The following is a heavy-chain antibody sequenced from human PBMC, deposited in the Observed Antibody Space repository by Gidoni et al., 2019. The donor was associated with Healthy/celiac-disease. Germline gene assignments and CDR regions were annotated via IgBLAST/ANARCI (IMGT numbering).Heavy chain of an antibody. CDR3: ARDSSSWYRYYYYGMDV. Sequence: QVQLVESGGGVVQPGRSLRLSCAASGFTFSSYAMHWVRQAPGKGLEWVAVISYDGSNKYYADSVKGRFTISRDNSKNTLYLQMNSLRAEDTAVYYCARDSSSWYRYYYYGMDVWGQGTTVTVSS. CDR2: ISYDGSNK. V-gene: IGHV3-30-3*01. CDR1: GFTFSSYA. J-gene: IGHJ6*02. D-gene: IGHD6-13*01.